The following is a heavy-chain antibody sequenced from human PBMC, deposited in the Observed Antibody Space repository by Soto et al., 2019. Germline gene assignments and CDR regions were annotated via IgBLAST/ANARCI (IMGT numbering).Heavy chain of an antibody. Sequence: EVQLVESGGGLVKPGGSLRLSCAVSGFTLSNIWMGWVRQAPGEGLEWIGRIKSKSDGGTTDYAAPVKDRFTISRDDLKNTLYLQMNSLKTEDTAVYYCTTDRGIAARPLFDSWGQGALVTVSS. CDR2: IKSKSDGGTT. CDR3: TTDRGIAARPLFDS. CDR1: GFTLSNIW. V-gene: IGHV3-15*01. D-gene: IGHD6-6*01. J-gene: IGHJ4*02.